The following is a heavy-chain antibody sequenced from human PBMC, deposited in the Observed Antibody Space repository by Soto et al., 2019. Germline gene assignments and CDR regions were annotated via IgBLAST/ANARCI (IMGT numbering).Heavy chain of an antibody. CDR3: VSWVSAHFDF. Sequence: PWGSLRLSCAASGFAFFDRPITCVRQAPGKALEWVSTINENGANTHYPDSVKGRFTISRDNSQNTVDLQMNSLRADDTALYYCVSWVSAHFDFWGRGTLVTVSS. D-gene: IGHD2-8*01. J-gene: IGHJ4*02. V-gene: IGHV3-23*01. CDR2: INENGANT. CDR1: GFAFFDRP.